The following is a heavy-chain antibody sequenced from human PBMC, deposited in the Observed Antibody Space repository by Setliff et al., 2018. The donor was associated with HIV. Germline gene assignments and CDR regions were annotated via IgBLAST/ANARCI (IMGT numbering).Heavy chain of an antibody. CDR3: ARDTWFGESEDPFYYYMDV. CDR1: GGSFRGYY. V-gene: IGHV4-34*01. Sequence: ASETLSLTCAVYGGSFRGYYWSWIRQPPGKGLEWIGEVTHSGTTVYNPSLKSRVIMSVDTSKKYFALRVTSVTAADSAVYYCARDTWFGESEDPFYYYMDVWGKGTTVTAP. D-gene: IGHD3-10*01. J-gene: IGHJ6*03. CDR2: VTHSGTT.